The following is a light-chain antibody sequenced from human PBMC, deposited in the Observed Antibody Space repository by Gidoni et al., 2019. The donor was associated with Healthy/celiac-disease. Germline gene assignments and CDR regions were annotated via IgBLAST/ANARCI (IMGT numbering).Light chain of an antibody. Sequence: DIQMTQSPSSLSASVGDRVTITCQASQDISNYLNWYQQKPGKAPKFLIYDASNLETGVPSRFSGSGSGTDFTFTISSLQPEDIATYYCQQYDNLPWTFGQXTKVEIK. J-gene: IGKJ1*01. CDR1: QDISNY. V-gene: IGKV1-33*01. CDR3: QQYDNLPWT. CDR2: DAS.